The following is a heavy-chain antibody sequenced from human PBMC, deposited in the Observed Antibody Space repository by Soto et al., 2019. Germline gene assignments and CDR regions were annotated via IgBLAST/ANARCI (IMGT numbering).Heavy chain of an antibody. V-gene: IGHV4-59*01. CDR1: GGSISSYY. CDR2: IYYSGST. Sequence: SETLSLTCTVSGGSISSYYWSWIRQPPGKGLEWIGYIYYSGSTNYNPSLKSRVTISVDTSKNQFSLKLSSVTAADTAVYCCARGYSSSWHYFDYWGQGTLVTVSS. J-gene: IGHJ4*02. D-gene: IGHD6-13*01. CDR3: ARGYSSSWHYFDY.